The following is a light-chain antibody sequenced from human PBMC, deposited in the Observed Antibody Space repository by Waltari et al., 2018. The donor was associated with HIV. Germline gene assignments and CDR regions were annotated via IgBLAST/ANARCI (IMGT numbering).Light chain of an antibody. Sequence: DIEVTQSPSTLSASVGDTVSVTCRTDHYISTWLAWYQQRPGKAPKLLIDETSILESGVPSRFSGRGSGTEFTLTISSLQPDDFATYYCQQYNSFSQAFGQGTKVEL. CDR2: ETS. CDR3: QQYNSFSQA. V-gene: IGKV1-5*03. J-gene: IGKJ1*01. CDR1: HYISTW.